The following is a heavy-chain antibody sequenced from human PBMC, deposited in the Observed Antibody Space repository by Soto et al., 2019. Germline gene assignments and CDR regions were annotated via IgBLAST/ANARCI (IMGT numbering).Heavy chain of an antibody. CDR1: GGTFSSYA. V-gene: IGHV1-69*01. Sequence: QVQLVQSGAEVKKPGSSVKVSCKASGGTFSSYAISWVRQAPGQGLEWMGGIIPIFGTANYAQKLQGRVTITADESTSTAYMELSSLRSEDTAVYYCARAGKRRYCSSTSCYGNFDYWGQGTLVTVSS. CDR2: IIPIFGTA. J-gene: IGHJ4*02. CDR3: ARAGKRRYCSSTSCYGNFDY. D-gene: IGHD2-2*01.